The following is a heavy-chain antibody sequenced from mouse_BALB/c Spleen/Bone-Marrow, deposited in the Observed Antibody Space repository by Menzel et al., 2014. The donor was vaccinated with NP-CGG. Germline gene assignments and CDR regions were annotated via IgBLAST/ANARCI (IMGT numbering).Heavy chain of an antibody. D-gene: IGHD2-3*01. Sequence: EVQLEQSGSDLVKPGASVKISCKASGYSFTGYYMHWVKQSHGKSLERNGRVDPNNGGTSYNQKFKGRAIFTVDKSSSTAYMELRSLTSEDSAVYFCARPIYDGYSAAMEYWGHGTSVTVSS. J-gene: IGHJ4*01. V-gene: IGHV1-26*01. CDR1: GYSFTGYY. CDR2: VDPNNGGT. CDR3: ARPIYDGYSAAMEY.